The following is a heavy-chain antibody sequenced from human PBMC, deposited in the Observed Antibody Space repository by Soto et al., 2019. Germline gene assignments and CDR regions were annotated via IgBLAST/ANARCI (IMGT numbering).Heavy chain of an antibody. J-gene: IGHJ4*02. D-gene: IGHD3-3*01. CDR2: ISYDGRNK. Sequence: LRLSCAASGFTFSSYAMHWVRQAPGKGLEWVAVISYDGRNKYYADSVKGRFTISRDNSKNTLYLQMNSLRAEDTAVYYCAREIERLLGYWGQGTLVTVSS. CDR3: AREIERLLGY. CDR1: GFTFSSYA. V-gene: IGHV3-30-3*01.